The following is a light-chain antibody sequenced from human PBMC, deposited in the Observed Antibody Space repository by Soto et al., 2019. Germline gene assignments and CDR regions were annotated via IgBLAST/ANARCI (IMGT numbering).Light chain of an antibody. CDR3: QQYGSSPRT. V-gene: IGKV3-20*01. CDR1: QSVSRDY. Sequence: ENVLAQSPGTLSLSPGERATLSCRASQSVSRDYLAWYQQKPGQAPCLLIYGAFNRAAGTPDRFGGSGSGTDFTLTINRVEPEDFAVYYCQQYGSSPRTFGQGTKVEV. CDR2: GAF. J-gene: IGKJ1*01.